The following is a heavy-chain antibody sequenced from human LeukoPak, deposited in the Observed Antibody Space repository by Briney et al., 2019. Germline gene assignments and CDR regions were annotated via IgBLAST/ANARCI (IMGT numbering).Heavy chain of an antibody. CDR1: GYTFTNYA. D-gene: IGHD2-2*01. Sequence: ASVKVSCKASGYTFTNYAMNWVRQAPGQGLEWMGWISTNTGNPTYAQGFTGRFVFSLDTSVSTAYLQICSLKAEDTAVYYCARGNYQLLFGYYYYYGMDVWGQGTTVTVSS. CDR2: ISTNTGNP. J-gene: IGHJ6*02. CDR3: ARGNYQLLFGYYYYYGMDV. V-gene: IGHV7-4-1*01.